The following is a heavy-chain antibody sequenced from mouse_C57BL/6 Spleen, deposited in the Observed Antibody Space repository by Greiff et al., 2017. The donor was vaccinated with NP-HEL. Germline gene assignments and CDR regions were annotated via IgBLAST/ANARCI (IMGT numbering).Heavy chain of an antibody. Sequence: QVQLKQPGAELVKPGASVKLSCKASGYTFTSYWMHWVKQRPGQGLEWIGMIHPNSGSTNYNEKFKSKATLTVDKSSSTAYMQLSSLTSEDSAVYYCAREGPYYYGSSYGYFDVWGTGTTVTVSS. CDR2: IHPNSGST. V-gene: IGHV1-64*01. D-gene: IGHD1-1*01. CDR3: AREGPYYYGSSYGYFDV. CDR1: GYTFTSYW. J-gene: IGHJ1*03.